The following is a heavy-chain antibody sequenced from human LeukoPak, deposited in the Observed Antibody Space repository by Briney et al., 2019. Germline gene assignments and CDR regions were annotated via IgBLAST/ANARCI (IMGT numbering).Heavy chain of an antibody. CDR1: GFTFSSYA. Sequence: SGGSLRLSCAASGFTFSSYAMSWVRQAPGKGLEWVSYITNSSSTIFYADSVKGRFTISRDNAKNSLYLQMSSLRAEDTAVYYCTTAKNDHWGQGTLVTVSS. CDR3: TTAKNDH. CDR2: ITNSSSTI. J-gene: IGHJ4*02. V-gene: IGHV3-48*04.